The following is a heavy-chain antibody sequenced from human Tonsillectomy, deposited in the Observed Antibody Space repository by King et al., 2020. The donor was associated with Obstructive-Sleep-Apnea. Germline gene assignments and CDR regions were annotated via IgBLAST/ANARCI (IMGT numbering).Heavy chain of an antibody. CDR2: INHSGST. J-gene: IGHJ3*02. Sequence: HVQLQQWGAGLLKPSETLSLTCAVYGGSFSGYYWSWIRQPPGKGLEWIGEINHSGSTNYNPSLKSRVTLSVDTSKNQFSLKLSSVTAADTAVYYCARGPAFLTGLSSCAFDIWGQGTMVTVSS. D-gene: IGHD3-9*01. CDR1: GGSFSGYY. CDR3: ARGPAFLTGLSSCAFDI. V-gene: IGHV4-34*01.